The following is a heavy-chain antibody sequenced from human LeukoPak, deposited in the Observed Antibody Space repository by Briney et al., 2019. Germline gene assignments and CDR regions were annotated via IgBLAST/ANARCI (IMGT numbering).Heavy chain of an antibody. Sequence: PSETLSLTCTVSGGSISSYYWSWIRQPPGKGLEWTGYIYTSGSTNYNPSLKSRVTISVDTSKNQFSLKLSSVTAADTAVYYCAKAGLIFRYNWFDPWGQGTLVTVSS. D-gene: IGHD3-16*01. CDR1: GGSISSYY. CDR2: IYTSGST. V-gene: IGHV4-4*09. J-gene: IGHJ5*02. CDR3: AKAGLIFRYNWFDP.